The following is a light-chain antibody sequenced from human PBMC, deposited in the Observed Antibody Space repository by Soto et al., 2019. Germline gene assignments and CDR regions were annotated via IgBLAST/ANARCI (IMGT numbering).Light chain of an antibody. CDR3: SSSASSSPLGVV. CDR1: STDVGASNY. CDR2: DVS. Sequence: QSALTQPASVSGSPGQSITISCTGTSTDVGASNYVSWYQQHPAEAPKLIISDVSNRPSGISNRFSGSKSGNTASLTISGLQAEDEADYYCSSSASSSPLGVVFGGGTKLTVL. V-gene: IGLV2-14*03. J-gene: IGLJ2*01.